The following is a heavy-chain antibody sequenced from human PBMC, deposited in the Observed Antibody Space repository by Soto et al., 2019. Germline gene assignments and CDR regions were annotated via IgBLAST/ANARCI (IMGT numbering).Heavy chain of an antibody. Sequence: NPSETLSLTCTVYGGSISSSSYYWGWIRQPPGKGLEWIGSIYYSGSTYYNPSLKSRVTISVDTSKNQFSLKLSSVTAADTAVYYCARQNAFDIWGQGTMVTVSS. CDR2: IYYSGST. V-gene: IGHV4-39*01. J-gene: IGHJ3*02. CDR1: GGSISSSSYY. CDR3: ARQNAFDI.